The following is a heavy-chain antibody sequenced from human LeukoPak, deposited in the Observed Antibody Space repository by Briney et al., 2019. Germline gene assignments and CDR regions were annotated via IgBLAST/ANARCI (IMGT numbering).Heavy chain of an antibody. CDR2: MYYSGST. CDR3: ARKRRSSSWYMGENYYYYMDV. D-gene: IGHD6-13*01. CDR1: GGSISSYY. Sequence: SETLSLTCTVSGGSISSYYWSWIRQPPGKGLEWIGYMYYSGSTNYNPSLKSRVAISVDTSKNQFSLKLSSVTAADTAVYYCARKRRSSSWYMGENYYYYMDVWGKGTTVTVSS. J-gene: IGHJ6*03. V-gene: IGHV4-59*12.